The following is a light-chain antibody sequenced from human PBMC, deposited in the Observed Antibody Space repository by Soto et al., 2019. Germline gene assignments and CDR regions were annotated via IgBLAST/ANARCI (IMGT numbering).Light chain of an antibody. J-gene: IGLJ1*01. V-gene: IGLV1-40*01. CDR2: GNS. CDR3: QSYDSSLRGSRV. Sequence: QSVLTQPPSVSGAPGHSVTISCTGSSSNIGAGYDVHWYQQLPGTAPKLLIYGNSNRPSGVPDRFSGSKSGTSGSLAITGLQAEDEADYYCQSYDSSLRGSRVFGSGTKVTVL. CDR1: SSNIGAGYD.